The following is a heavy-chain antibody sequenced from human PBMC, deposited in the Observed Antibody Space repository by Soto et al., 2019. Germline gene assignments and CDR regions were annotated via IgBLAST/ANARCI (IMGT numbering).Heavy chain of an antibody. CDR2: IKSKTDGGTT. J-gene: IGHJ4*02. Sequence: ESGGGLVKPGGSLRLSCAASGFTFSNAWMNWVRQAPGKGLEWVGRIKSKTDGGTTDYAAPVKGRFTISRDDSKNTLYLQMNSLKTEDTAVYYCTTAPGWELLVDFDYWGQGTLVTVSS. V-gene: IGHV3-15*07. D-gene: IGHD1-26*01. CDR3: TTAPGWELLVDFDY. CDR1: GFTFSNAW.